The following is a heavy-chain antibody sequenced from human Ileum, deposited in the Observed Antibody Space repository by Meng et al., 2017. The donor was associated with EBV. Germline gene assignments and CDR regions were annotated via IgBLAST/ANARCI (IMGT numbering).Heavy chain of an antibody. V-gene: IGHV6-1*01. CDR2: TYRRSRWYY. CDR3: ATSRIAKFDR. Sequence: QFQLQEPGPGLVQPPQGPPLSCVISGDSVSSDKTAWNWIRQSPSRGLEWLGRTYRRSRWYYDYALSVKSRINISPDTSKNQVPLQLNSVTDEDTGIYYCATSRIAKFDRWGQGTLVTVSS. CDR1: GDSVSSDKTA. J-gene: IGHJ5*02.